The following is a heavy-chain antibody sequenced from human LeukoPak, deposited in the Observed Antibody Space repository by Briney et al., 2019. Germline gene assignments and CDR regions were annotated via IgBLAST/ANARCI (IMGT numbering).Heavy chain of an antibody. CDR1: GGSISSYY. CDR2: IYTSGST. Sequence: PSETLSLTCTVSGGSISSYYWSWIRQPPGKGLEWIGYIYTSGSTNYNPSLKSRVTISVDTSKNQFSLKLSSVTAADTAVYYCARRTLEWPGGSDYHYYYMDVWGKGTTVTVSS. CDR3: ARRTLEWPGGSDYHYYYMDV. J-gene: IGHJ6*03. V-gene: IGHV4-4*09. D-gene: IGHD3-3*01.